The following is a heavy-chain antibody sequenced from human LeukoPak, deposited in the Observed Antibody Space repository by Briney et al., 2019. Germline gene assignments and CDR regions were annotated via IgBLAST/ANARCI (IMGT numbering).Heavy chain of an antibody. Sequence: SETLSLTCTVSGGSISSGSYYWNWIRQPAGKGLEWIGRIYTSGSTNYNPSLKSRVTISVDTSKNQFSLKLSSVTAADTAVYYCAGDYGDHSFDYWGQGTLVTVSS. CDR1: GGSISSGSYY. V-gene: IGHV4-61*02. CDR2: IYTSGST. D-gene: IGHD4-17*01. J-gene: IGHJ4*02. CDR3: AGDYGDHSFDY.